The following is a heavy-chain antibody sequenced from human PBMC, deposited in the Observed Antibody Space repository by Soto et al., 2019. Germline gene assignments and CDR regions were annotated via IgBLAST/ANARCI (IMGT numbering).Heavy chain of an antibody. CDR1: GFTFSSYA. D-gene: IGHD5-12*01. Sequence: QPGGSLRLSCSASGFTFSSYAMHWVRQAPGKGLEWVAVIWYDGSNEYYEDSVKGRFTISRDNSKNTLYLQMNSLRAEDTAVYYCVRNSAATSPFDYWGQGTLVTVSS. CDR2: IWYDGSNE. CDR3: VRNSAATSPFDY. J-gene: IGHJ4*02. V-gene: IGHV3-33*08.